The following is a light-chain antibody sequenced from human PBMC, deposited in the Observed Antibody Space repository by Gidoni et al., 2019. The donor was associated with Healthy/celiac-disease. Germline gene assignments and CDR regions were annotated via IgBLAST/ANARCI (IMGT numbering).Light chain of an antibody. CDR1: QSVLYSSNNKNY. Sequence: DIVLPQSPDSLAVSLGERATINSKSSQSVLYSSNNKNYLAWYQQKPGQPPKLLIYWASSLESGVPDRFSGSGSGTDFTLTISSLQAEDVAVYYCQQYYSTPLFTFXPXTKVDIK. J-gene: IGKJ3*01. V-gene: IGKV4-1*01. CDR3: QQYYSTPLFT. CDR2: WAS.